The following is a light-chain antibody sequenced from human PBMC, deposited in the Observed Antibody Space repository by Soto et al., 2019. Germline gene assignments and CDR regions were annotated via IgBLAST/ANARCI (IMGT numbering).Light chain of an antibody. V-gene: IGKV1-33*01. Sequence: DIQMTQSPSSLSASVADRVTISCQASQDISNYLNWYQQKPGKAPKLLIYDASNLETGVPSRFSGSGSGTDFTFTINSLQPEDIATYYCQQYDNLPLTFGGGTKVDI. CDR2: DAS. J-gene: IGKJ4*01. CDR1: QDISNY. CDR3: QQYDNLPLT.